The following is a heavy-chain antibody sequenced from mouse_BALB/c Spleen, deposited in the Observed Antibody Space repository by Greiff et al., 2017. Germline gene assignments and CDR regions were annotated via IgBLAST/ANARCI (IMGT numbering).Heavy chain of an antibody. J-gene: IGHJ4*01. CDR3: ARNYGNPYYYAMDY. Sequence: EVKLMESGGDLVKPGGSLKLSCAASGFTFSSYGMSWVRQTPDKRLEWVATISSGGSYTYYPDSVKGRITISRDNAKNTLYLQMSSLKSEDTAMYYCARNYGNPYYYAMDYWGQGTSVTVSS. V-gene: IGHV5-6*01. D-gene: IGHD2-1*01. CDR1: GFTFSSYG. CDR2: ISSGGSYT.